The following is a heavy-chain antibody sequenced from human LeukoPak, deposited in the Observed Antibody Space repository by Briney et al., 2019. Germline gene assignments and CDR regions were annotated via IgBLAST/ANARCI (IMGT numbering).Heavy chain of an antibody. CDR1: GGSINNYY. CDR3: ARGIGYVNFDY. CDR2: AYNSGST. J-gene: IGHJ4*02. D-gene: IGHD5-12*01. Sequence: TSETLSLTCTVSGGSINNYYWMWLRQPAGKGREWIGRAYNSGSTNYHPSLKSRVTMSVDTSKNQISLKLSSVTAADTAVYYCARGIGYVNFDYWGQGTLVTVSS. V-gene: IGHV4-4*07.